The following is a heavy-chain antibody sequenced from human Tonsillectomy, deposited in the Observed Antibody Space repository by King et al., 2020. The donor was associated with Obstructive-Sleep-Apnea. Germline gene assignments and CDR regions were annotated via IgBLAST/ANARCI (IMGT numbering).Heavy chain of an antibody. CDR3: ARGYYDSTGYYPPFDA. V-gene: IGHV4-39*07. J-gene: IGHJ4*02. D-gene: IGHD3-22*01. CDR1: GGSVSSSSSS. Sequence: QLQESGPGLVKPSETLSLTCTVSGGSVSSSSSSWGWIRQPPGKGLGCIGSVFYSGSSYYNPSLKRRFSISVDTSKNQFSLKLSSVTAADTAVYYCARGYYDSTGYYPPFDAWGQGTLVTVSP. CDR2: VFYSGSS.